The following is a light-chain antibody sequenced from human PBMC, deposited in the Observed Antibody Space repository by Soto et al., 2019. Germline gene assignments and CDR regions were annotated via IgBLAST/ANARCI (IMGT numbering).Light chain of an antibody. V-gene: IGLV4-69*01. Sequence: QPVLTQSPSASASLGASVKLTCTLSSGHSSYAIAWHQQQPEKGPRYLMKLKSDGSHSKGDGIPDRFSGSSSGAERYLTISSLQSEDEADYYCQTWGTGIVVFGGGTKLTVL. CDR2: LKSDGSH. CDR3: QTWGTGIVV. J-gene: IGLJ2*01. CDR1: SGHSSYA.